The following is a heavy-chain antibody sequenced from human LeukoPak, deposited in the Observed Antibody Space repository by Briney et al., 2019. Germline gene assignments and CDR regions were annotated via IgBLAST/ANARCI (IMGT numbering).Heavy chain of an antibody. V-gene: IGHV1-18*01. CDR1: GYTFTSYG. CDR3: ARYYYDSSGYYSSLGMDV. D-gene: IGHD3-22*01. Sequence: ASVKVSCKASGYTFTSYGISWVRQAPGQGLEWMGWISAYNGNTNYAQKLQGRVTMTTDTSTSTAYMELRSLRSDDTAVYYCARYYYDSSGYYSSLGMDVWGQGTTVTVSS. CDR2: ISAYNGNT. J-gene: IGHJ6*02.